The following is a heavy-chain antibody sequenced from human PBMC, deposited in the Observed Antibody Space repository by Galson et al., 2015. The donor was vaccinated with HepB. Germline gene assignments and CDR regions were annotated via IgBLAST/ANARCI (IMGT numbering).Heavy chain of an antibody. Sequence: SVKVSCKASGYTFSTYSITWVRQAPGQGLEWMGWISPYNRDANYAWKFQGRVTMTTNTFTSTAYMELSSLRSEDTAVYYCARTRRGRNDFQHWGQGTLVTVSS. V-gene: IGHV1-18*01. CDR1: GYTFSTYS. J-gene: IGHJ1*01. CDR2: ISPYNRDA. D-gene: IGHD3-16*01. CDR3: ARTRRGRNDFQH.